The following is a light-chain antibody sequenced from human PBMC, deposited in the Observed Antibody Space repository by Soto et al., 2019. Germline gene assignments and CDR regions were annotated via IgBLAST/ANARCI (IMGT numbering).Light chain of an antibody. J-gene: IGKJ3*01. CDR1: QSVLYSSNNKNY. CDR2: WAS. CDR3: QQYYSTPLFT. V-gene: IGKV4-1*01. Sequence: DIVMTQSPDSLAVSLGERATINCKSSQSVLYSSNNKNYLAWYQQKPGQPPKLLIYWASTRESGVPDRFSGSGSATDFTPTISSMQAEDVAVYYCQQYYSTPLFTFGPGTKVDIK.